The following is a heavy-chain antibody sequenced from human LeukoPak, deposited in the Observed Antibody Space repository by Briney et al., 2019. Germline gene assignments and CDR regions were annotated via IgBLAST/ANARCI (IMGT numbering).Heavy chain of an antibody. CDR3: ARDRYYDFWSGYPDY. D-gene: IGHD3-3*01. Sequence: SVKVSCKASGYTFTSYGISWVRQAPGQGLEWMGRIIPILGIANYAQKFQGRVTITADKSTSTAYMELSSLRSEDTAVYYCARDRYYDFWSGYPDYWGQGALVTVSS. CDR1: GYTFTSYG. V-gene: IGHV1-69*04. J-gene: IGHJ4*02. CDR2: IIPILGIA.